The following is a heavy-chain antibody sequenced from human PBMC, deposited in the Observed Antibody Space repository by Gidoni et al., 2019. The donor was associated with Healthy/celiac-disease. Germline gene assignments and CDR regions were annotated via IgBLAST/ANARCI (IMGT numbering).Heavy chain of an antibody. CDR2: INHSGST. CDR1: GGYFSGYY. J-gene: IGHJ6*03. CDR3: ARVLLSPKRLRLNYYMDV. D-gene: IGHD1-26*01. V-gene: IGHV4-34*01. Sequence: QVQLQQWGAGLLKPSETLSLTCAVHGGYFSGYYGSWIRQPPGKGLEWIGEINHSGSTNYNPSLKSRVTISVDTSKNQFSLKLSSVTAADTAVYYCARVLLSPKRLRLNYYMDVWGKGTTVTVSS.